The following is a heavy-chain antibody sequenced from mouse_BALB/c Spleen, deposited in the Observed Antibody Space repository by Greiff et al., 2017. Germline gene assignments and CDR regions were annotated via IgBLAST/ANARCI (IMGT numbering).Heavy chain of an antibody. CDR1: GFSLTSYG. Sequence: QVQLKQSGPGLVAPSQSLSITCTVSGFSLTSYGVHWVRQPPGKGLEWLGVIWAGGSTNYNSALMSRLSISKDNSKSQVFLKMNSLQTDDTAMYYCAREEDGYYSAWFAYWGQGSLVTVSA. V-gene: IGHV2-9*02. CDR3: AREEDGYYSAWFAY. J-gene: IGHJ3*01. CDR2: IWAGGST. D-gene: IGHD2-3*01.